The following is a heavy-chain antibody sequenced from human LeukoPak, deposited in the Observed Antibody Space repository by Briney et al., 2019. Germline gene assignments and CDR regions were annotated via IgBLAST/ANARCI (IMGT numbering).Heavy chain of an antibody. J-gene: IGHJ4*02. D-gene: IGHD5-18*01. CDR2: INHSGST. V-gene: IGHV4-34*01. Sequence: SETLSLTCAVYGGSFSGYYWSWIRQPPGKGLEWIGEINHSGSTNYNPSLKSRVTISVDTSKNQFSLKLSSVTAADTAVYYCAREGPGYSFYYFDYWGQGTLVTVSS. CDR3: AREGPGYSFYYFDY. CDR1: GGSFSGYY.